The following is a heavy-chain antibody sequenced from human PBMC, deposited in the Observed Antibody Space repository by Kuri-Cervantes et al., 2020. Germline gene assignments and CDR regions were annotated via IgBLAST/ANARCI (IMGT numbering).Heavy chain of an antibody. J-gene: IGHJ3*02. CDR3: ARWSGDSSGYYGLRAFDI. D-gene: IGHD3-22*01. V-gene: IGHV3-23*01. CDR2: ISGSGGST. CDR1: GFTFSSYA. Sequence: GESLKISCAASGFTFSSYAMSWVRQAPGKGLEWVSAISGSGGSTYYADSVKGRFTISRDNSKNTLYLQMNSLRAEDTAVYYCARWSGDSSGYYGLRAFDIWGQGTMVTVSS.